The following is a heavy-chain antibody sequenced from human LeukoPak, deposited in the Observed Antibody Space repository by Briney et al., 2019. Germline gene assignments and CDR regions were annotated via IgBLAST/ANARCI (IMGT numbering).Heavy chain of an antibody. D-gene: IGHD6-13*01. CDR2: IYYSGST. Sequence: SETLSLTCTVSGGSVISSSYYWGWIRQPPGKGLEWIGSIYYSGSTYYNPSLKSRVTISVDTSKNQFSLKLSSVTAADTAVYYCARVTLAGTPDYLDYWGQGTLVTVSS. CDR3: ARVTLAGTPDYLDY. J-gene: IGHJ4*01. CDR1: GGSVISSSYY. V-gene: IGHV4-39*01.